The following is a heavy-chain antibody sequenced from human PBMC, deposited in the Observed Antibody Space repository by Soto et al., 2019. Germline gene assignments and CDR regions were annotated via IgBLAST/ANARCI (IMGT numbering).Heavy chain of an antibody. Sequence: SETLSLTCTVSGGSISSGGYYWSWIRQHPGKGLEWIGYIYYSGSTYYNPSLKSRVTISVDTSKNQFSLKLSSVTAADTAVYYCARKDSSGYFDYWGQGTLVTVSS. CDR2: IYYSGST. CDR1: GGSISSGGYY. J-gene: IGHJ4*02. V-gene: IGHV4-31*03. CDR3: ARKDSSGYFDY. D-gene: IGHD3-22*01.